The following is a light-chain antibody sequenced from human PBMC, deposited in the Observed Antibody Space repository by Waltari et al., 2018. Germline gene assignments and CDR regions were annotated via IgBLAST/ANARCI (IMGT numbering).Light chain of an antibody. CDR2: DVS. V-gene: IGLV2-11*01. J-gene: IGLJ3*02. CDR1: SSDVGGYNY. Sequence: QSALTQPRSVSGSPGQSVTISCTGTSSDVGGYNYVSWYQQHPVKAPKLMISDVSKRPTGLPDRFSGSKSGNTASLTISGLQAEDEADYYCCSDAGSYTFAWVFGGGTKLTVL. CDR3: CSDAGSYTFAWV.